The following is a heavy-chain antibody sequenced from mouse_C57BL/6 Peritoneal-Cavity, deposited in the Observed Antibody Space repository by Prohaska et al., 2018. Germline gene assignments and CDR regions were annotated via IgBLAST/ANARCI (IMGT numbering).Heavy chain of an antibody. V-gene: IGHV11-2*01. CDR3: MRYGSYWYFDV. CDR2: INSDGSAI. Sequence: EVQLLETGGGLVQPGGSRGLSCEGSGFTFSGFWTSWVRQTPGKTLEWIGDINSDGSAINYAPSIKDRFTIFRDNDKSTLYLQMSNVRSEDTATYFCMRYGSYWYFDVWGTGTTVTVSS. CDR1: GFTFSGFW. J-gene: IGHJ1*03. D-gene: IGHD1-1*01.